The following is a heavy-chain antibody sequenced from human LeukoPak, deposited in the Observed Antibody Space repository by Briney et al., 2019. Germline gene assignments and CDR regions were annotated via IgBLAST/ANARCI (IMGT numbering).Heavy chain of an antibody. CDR3: ARASLPAATSGNGWFDP. CDR2: ISGSGGST. Sequence: GGSLRLSCAASGFTFSSYAMSWVRQAPGKGLEWVSAISGSGGSTYYADSVKGRFTISRDNSKNTLYLQMNSLRAEDTAVYYCARASLPAATSGNGWFDPWGQGTLVTVSS. D-gene: IGHD2-2*01. J-gene: IGHJ5*02. V-gene: IGHV3-23*01. CDR1: GFTFSSYA.